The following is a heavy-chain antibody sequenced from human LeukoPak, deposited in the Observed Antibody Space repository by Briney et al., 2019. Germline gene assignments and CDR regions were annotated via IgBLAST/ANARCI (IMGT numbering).Heavy chain of an antibody. Sequence: GRSLRLSCAASGFTFSSYAMHWVRQAPGKGLEWVAFIWYDGSNKYYADSVKGRFTISRDNSKNTLYLQMNSLRAEDTAVYYCAKVLEQQLVVSQVVFFPYYYYMDVWGKGTTVTVSS. D-gene: IGHD6-13*01. V-gene: IGHV3-30*04. CDR3: AKVLEQQLVVSQVVFFPYYYYMDV. CDR1: GFTFSSYA. CDR2: IWYDGSNK. J-gene: IGHJ6*03.